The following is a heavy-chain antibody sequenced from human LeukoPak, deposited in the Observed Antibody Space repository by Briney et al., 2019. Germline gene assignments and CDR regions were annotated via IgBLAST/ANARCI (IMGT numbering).Heavy chain of an antibody. V-gene: IGHV3-73*01. CDR3: TIGVY. J-gene: IGHJ4*02. Sequence: GGSLRLSCAASGFTFSGSVMLWVRQASGRGLEWVGRIRSKADNGATAYAASVKGRFTISRDDSRNTAYLQMNSLKTEDTAMYYCTIGVYWGQGTLVTVSS. CDR1: GFTFSGSV. CDR2: IRSKADNGAT.